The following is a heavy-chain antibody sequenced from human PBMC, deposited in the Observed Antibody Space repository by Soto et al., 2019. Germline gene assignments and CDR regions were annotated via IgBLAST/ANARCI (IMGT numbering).Heavy chain of an antibody. CDR3: ARDRRYYDSSGHLFGYFDY. CDR2: IIPIFGAA. J-gene: IGHJ4*02. CDR1: GGTFSSYA. D-gene: IGHD3-22*01. Sequence: GASVKVSCKASGGTFSSYAISWVRQAPGQGLEWMGGIIPIFGAANYAQKFQGRVTITAGKSTSTAYMELSSLRSEDTAVYYCARDRRYYDSSGHLFGYFDYWGQGTLVTVSS. V-gene: IGHV1-69*06.